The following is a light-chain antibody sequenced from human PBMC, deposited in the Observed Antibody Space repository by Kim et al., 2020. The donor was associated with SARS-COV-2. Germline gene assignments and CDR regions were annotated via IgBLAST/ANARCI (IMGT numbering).Light chain of an antibody. V-gene: IGLV1-44*01. J-gene: IGLJ1*01. CDR1: SSNIGSTA. CDR3: SAWDDSLNASV. CDR2: STH. Sequence: VTLSCSAPSSNIGSTAVGCFPHLPRTAPYLLISSTHHRPSGVPDRFSVSQSGTSASLPISVLQSEDEADYYCSAWDDSLNASVFGTGTQLTVL.